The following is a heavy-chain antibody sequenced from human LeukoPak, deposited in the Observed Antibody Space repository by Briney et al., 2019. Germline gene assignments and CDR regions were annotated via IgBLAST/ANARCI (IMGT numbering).Heavy chain of an antibody. Sequence: GGSLRLSCAASGFTFSSYGMHWVRQAPGKGLEWVAFIRYDGSNKYYADSVKGRFTISRDNSKNTLYLQMNSLRAEDTAVYYCAKDRKCSSTSCKGYFDYWGQGTLVTVSS. CDR1: GFTFSSYG. J-gene: IGHJ4*02. V-gene: IGHV3-30*02. CDR2: IRYDGSNK. CDR3: AKDRKCSSTSCKGYFDY. D-gene: IGHD2-2*01.